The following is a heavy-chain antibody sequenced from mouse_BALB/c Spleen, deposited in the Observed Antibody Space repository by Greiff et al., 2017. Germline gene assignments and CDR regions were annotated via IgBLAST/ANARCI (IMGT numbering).Heavy chain of an antibody. D-gene: IGHD4-1*01. CDR3: ARNWDYFDY. V-gene: IGHV1-4*01. CDR1: GYTFTSYT. CDR2: INPSSGYT. Sequence: VQRVESGAELARPGASVKMSCKASGYTFTSYTMHWVKQRPGQGLEWIGYINPSSGYTNYNQKFKDKATLTADKSSSTAYMQLSSLTSEDSAVYYCARNWDYFDYWGQGTTLTVSS. J-gene: IGHJ2*01.